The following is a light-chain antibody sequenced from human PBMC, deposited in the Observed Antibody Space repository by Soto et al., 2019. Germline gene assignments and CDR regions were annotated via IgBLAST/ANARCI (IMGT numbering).Light chain of an antibody. CDR3: QQRSNWPRT. J-gene: IGKJ1*01. Sequence: DIVLTQSPPTLSLSPGESATLSCRASQFIPIHLAWYQQKPGQPPRLLIYDAFNRAAGIPARFSGSGSGTDLTLTISRLEPEDFAVYYCQQRSNWPRTCGQGTKVDI. CDR2: DAF. V-gene: IGKV3-11*01. CDR1: QFIPIH.